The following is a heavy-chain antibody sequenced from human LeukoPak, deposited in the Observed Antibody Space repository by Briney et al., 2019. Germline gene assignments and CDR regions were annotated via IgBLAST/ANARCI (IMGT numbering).Heavy chain of an antibody. CDR3: ARDLQGYDSSGDNDY. D-gene: IGHD3-22*01. V-gene: IGHV4-39*07. CDR2: IYYSGST. Sequence: PSETLSLTCTVSGGSISSSSYYWGWIRQPPGKGLEWIGSIYYSGSTYYNPSLKSRVTISVDTSKNQFSLKLSSVTAADTAVYYCARDLQGYDSSGDNDYWGQGTLVTVSS. J-gene: IGHJ4*02. CDR1: GGSISSSSYY.